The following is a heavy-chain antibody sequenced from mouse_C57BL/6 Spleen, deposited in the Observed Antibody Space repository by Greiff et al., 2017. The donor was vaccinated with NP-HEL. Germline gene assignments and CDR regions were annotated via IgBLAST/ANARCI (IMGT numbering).Heavy chain of an antibody. V-gene: IGHV3-6*01. Sequence: DVHLVESGPGLVKPSQSLSLTCSVTGYSITSGYYWNWIRQFPGNKLEWMGYISYDGSNNYNPSLKNRISITRDTSKNQFLLKLNSVTTEDTATYYGARDYYYGSEAYWGQGTLVTVS. J-gene: IGHJ3*01. CDR2: ISYDGSN. D-gene: IGHD1-1*01. CDR1: GYSITSGYY. CDR3: ARDYYYGSEAY.